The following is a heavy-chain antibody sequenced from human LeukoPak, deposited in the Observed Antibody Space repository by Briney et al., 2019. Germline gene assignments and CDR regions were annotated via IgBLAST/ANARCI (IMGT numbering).Heavy chain of an antibody. D-gene: IGHD3-10*01. CDR3: ARVNDYDSGSLYRPIDY. V-gene: IGHV3-21*01. CDR1: GFTFSSYS. CDR2: ISSSSSYI. J-gene: IGHJ4*02. Sequence: PGGSLRLSCAASGFTFSSYSMNWVRQAPGKGLEWVSSISSSSSYIYYADSVKGRFTISRDNVKNSLYLQMNSLRAEDTAVYSCARVNDYDSGSLYRPIDYWGQGTLVTVSS.